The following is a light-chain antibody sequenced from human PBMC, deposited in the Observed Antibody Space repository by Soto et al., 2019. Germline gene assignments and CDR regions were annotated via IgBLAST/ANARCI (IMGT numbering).Light chain of an antibody. J-gene: IGLJ1*01. V-gene: IGLV2-23*01. CDR2: KGT. CDR3: CSSAPESTYV. Sequence: QSALAQPASVSGAPGQSITIACTWTSSDVGAYNSVSWYQQHPHRAPQVIIYKGTQRPSGVPNRFSGSTSGNAASLTISALQADDEADYFCCSSAPESTYVFGTGTKV. CDR1: SSDVGAYNS.